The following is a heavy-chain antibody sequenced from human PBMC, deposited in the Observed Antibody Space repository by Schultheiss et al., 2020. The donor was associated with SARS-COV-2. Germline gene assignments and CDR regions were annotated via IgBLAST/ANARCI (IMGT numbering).Heavy chain of an antibody. J-gene: IGHJ4*02. CDR1: GGSISSGGYS. CDR3: AREYGDYGGNFDY. CDR2: IYTSGST. Sequence: SETLSLTCAVSGGSISSGGYSWSWIRQPPGKGLEWIGRIYTSGSTNYNPSLKSRVTISVDTSKNQFSLKLSSVTAADTAVYYCAREYGDYGGNFDYWGQGTLVTVSS. V-gene: IGHV4-61*02. D-gene: IGHD4-17*01.